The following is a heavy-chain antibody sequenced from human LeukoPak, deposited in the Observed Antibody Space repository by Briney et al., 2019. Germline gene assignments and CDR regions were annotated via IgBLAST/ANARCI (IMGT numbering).Heavy chain of an antibody. CDR3: ARRQLWLRYFDY. D-gene: IGHD5-18*01. J-gene: IGHJ4*02. Sequence: GGSLRLSCAASGFTFSDYYMSWIRRAPGKGLEWVSYISSSGSTIYYADSVKGRFTISRDNAKNSLYLQMNSLRAEDTAVYYCARRQLWLRYFDYWGQGTLVTVSS. CDR1: GFTFSDYY. V-gene: IGHV3-11*01. CDR2: ISSSGSTI.